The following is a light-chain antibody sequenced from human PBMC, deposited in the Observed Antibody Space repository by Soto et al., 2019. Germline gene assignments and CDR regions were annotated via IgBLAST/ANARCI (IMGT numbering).Light chain of an antibody. V-gene: IGKV3-15*01. Sequence: EIVLTQYQPTLSVSPGERATLXFRASQSVSSNLAWYQQKPGQAPRLLIYGASTRATGIPARFSGSGSGTEFTLTISSLQSEDFAVYYCQQYGSSPWTFGQGTKVDI. J-gene: IGKJ1*01. CDR3: QQYGSSPWT. CDR1: QSVSSN. CDR2: GAS.